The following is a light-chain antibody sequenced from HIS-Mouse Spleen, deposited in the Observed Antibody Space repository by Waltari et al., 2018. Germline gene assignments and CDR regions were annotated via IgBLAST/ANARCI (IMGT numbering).Light chain of an antibody. CDR2: EGS. J-gene: IGLJ3*02. CDR3: CSYAGSSTWV. V-gene: IGLV2-23*01. CDR1: SSDVGSYNL. Sequence: QSALTQPASVSGSPGQSITISCTGTSSDVGSYNLVSWYQQHPGKAPKLMIYEGSKRPPGVSNRFSGAKSGNTASLTISRLQAEDEAEYYCCSYAGSSTWVFGGGTKLTVL.